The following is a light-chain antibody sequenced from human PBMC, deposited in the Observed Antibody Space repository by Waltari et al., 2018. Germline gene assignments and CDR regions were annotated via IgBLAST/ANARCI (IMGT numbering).Light chain of an antibody. Sequence: DIQMTQSPSTLSASVGDRVTITCRASQSISDWLAWYQQKPGKVPKLLLYKASTLESGVPSRFSGSGFGTEFTLTISSLQPDDFATYYCQEHNSYSPTYTFGPGTKLEIK. CDR2: KAS. J-gene: IGKJ2*01. CDR1: QSISDW. V-gene: IGKV1-5*03. CDR3: QEHNSYSPTYT.